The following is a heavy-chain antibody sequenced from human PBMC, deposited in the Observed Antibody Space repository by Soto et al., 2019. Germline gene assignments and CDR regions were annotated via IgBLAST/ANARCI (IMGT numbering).Heavy chain of an antibody. V-gene: IGHV1-8*01. J-gene: IGHJ5*02. Sequence: XSVNVSCKASGYSFTGYDINWVRQAPGQGLEWVGWINPTSEYTAHAQKFQGRVTLTREISTATAYMELSSLTSEDTAVYFCARQVHPGYSSASGPGTQVTVSS. D-gene: IGHD2-15*01. CDR2: INPTSEYT. CDR3: ARQVHPGYSSA. CDR1: GYSFTGYD.